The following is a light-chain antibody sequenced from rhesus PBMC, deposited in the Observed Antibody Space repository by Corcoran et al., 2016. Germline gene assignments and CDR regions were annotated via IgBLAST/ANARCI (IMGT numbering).Light chain of an antibody. Sequence: DIQMTQSPSSLSASVGDTVTITCRASQGISSWLAWYHQKPGKAPKLLIYQSSSLQSGVQSRFSGSGSVTDFTLTISSLQSADFAVYYCQQYSSRPLTFGGGTKVEIK. CDR1: QGISSW. V-gene: IGKV1-22*01. CDR2: QSS. CDR3: QQYSSRPLT. J-gene: IGKJ4*01.